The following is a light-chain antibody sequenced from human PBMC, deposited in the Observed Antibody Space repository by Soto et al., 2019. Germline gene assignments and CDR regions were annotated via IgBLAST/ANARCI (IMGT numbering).Light chain of an antibody. CDR2: DAS. J-gene: IGKJ2*01. CDR3: QQYNSYST. CDR1: QSISSW. Sequence: DSHMTQSPSTLSASVGDRVTIICRASQSISSWLAWYQQKPGKAPKLLIYDASSLESGVPSRFSGSGSGTEFTLTISSLQPDDFATYYCQQYNSYSTFGQGTKVDIK. V-gene: IGKV1-5*02.